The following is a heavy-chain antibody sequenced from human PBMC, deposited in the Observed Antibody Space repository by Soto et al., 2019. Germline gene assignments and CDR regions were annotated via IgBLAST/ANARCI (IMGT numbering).Heavy chain of an antibody. CDR1: GYTFTSYD. J-gene: IGHJ5*02. Sequence: ASVKVSCKASGYTFTSYDINWVRQATGQGLEWMGWMNPNSGNTGYAQKFQGRVTMARNTSISTAYMELSSLRSEDTAVYYCARAQHFWSGYEGVFDPWGQGTLVTVSP. CDR2: MNPNSGNT. D-gene: IGHD3-3*02. V-gene: IGHV1-8*01. CDR3: ARAQHFWSGYEGVFDP.